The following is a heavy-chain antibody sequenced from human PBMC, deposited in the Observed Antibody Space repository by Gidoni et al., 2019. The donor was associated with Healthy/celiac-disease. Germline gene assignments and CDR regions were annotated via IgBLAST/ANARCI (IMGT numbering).Heavy chain of an antibody. CDR2: FDPDDGET. V-gene: IGHV1-24*01. CDR1: GYTLPALS. J-gene: IGHJ6*03. Sequence: QIQLVQSGAEVKKPGASVKVSCKVSGYTLPALSMHWVLQAPGKGLEWMGGFDPDDGETIYAQKFQGRVTMTEDTSTDTAYMELSSLRSEDTAVYYCATGSPVYPIVGATTGLGYYYYYMDVWGKVTTVTVSS. D-gene: IGHD1-26*01. CDR3: ATGSPVYPIVGATTGLGYYYYYMDV.